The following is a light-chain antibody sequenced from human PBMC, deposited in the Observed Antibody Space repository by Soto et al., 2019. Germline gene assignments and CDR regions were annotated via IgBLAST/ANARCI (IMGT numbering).Light chain of an antibody. V-gene: IGKV1-27*01. Sequence: DIQVTQSPSSLSASVGDTVTITCRASQGINNYLVGYQQKLGEVPKLLIYAASTLQSGVPSRFSGSGSGTDFALTISSLQPEDVATYYCQTYTGAPWTFGQGTKVEIK. J-gene: IGKJ1*01. CDR2: AAS. CDR1: QGINNY. CDR3: QTYTGAPWT.